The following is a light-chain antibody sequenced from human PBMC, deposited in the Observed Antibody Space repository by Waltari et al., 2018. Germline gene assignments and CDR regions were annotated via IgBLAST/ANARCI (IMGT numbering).Light chain of an antibody. V-gene: IGLV3-19*01. CDR2: GKD. CDR3: HSRKGSDNQVV. J-gene: IGLJ3*02. CDR1: SLRTSY. Sequence: SSELTQGPAVSVALGQTVKITCQGDSLRTSYASWYQVKPGQAPVLVLFGKDKRPSGSPDRSSGYTSGTTSSLTITGAQAEDEADYYCHSRKGSDNQVVFGGGTKLTVL.